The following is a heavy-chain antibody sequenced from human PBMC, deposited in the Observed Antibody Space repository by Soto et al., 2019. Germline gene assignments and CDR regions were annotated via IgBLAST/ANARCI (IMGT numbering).Heavy chain of an antibody. Sequence: SETLSLTCAVSGGSISSGGYSWSWIRQPPGKGLEWIGYIYHSGSTYYNPSLKSRVTILVDRSKNQFSLKLSSVTAADTAVYYCARGEVVALGYWGKGTLVTAPQ. J-gene: IGHJ4*02. V-gene: IGHV4-30-2*01. CDR1: GGSISSGGYS. CDR3: ARGEVVALGY. CDR2: IYHSGST. D-gene: IGHD2-15*01.